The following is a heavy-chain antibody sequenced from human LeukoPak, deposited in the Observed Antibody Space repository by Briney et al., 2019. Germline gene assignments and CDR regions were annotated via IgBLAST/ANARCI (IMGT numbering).Heavy chain of an antibody. D-gene: IGHD3-10*01. J-gene: IGHJ4*02. CDR1: GFTFSSYW. Sequence: QPGGSLRLSCAASGFTFSSYWMSWVRQAPGKGLEWVSGFSGSGGSTYYADSLKGRFTISRDNSKSTLYLQMNSLRAEDTAVYYCARVTYGSGTYGAFDYWGQGTLVTVSS. CDR3: ARVTYGSGTYGAFDY. CDR2: FSGSGGST. V-gene: IGHV3-23*01.